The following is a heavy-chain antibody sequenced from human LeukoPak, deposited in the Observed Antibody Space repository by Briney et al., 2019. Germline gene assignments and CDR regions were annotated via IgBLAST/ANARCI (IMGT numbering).Heavy chain of an antibody. CDR3: ARELPFDY. J-gene: IGHJ4*02. D-gene: IGHD2-15*01. CDR2: ISYDGSNE. Sequence: GGSLRLSCAASGFTFSNYAMHWVRRAPGKGLEWVAVISYDGSNEYYADSVKGRFTISRDNAKNTLYLQMNSLRAEDTAVYYCARELPFDYWGQGTLVTVSS. V-gene: IGHV3-30-3*01. CDR1: GFTFSNYA.